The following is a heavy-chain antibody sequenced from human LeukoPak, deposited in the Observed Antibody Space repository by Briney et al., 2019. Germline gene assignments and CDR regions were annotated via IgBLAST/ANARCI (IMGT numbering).Heavy chain of an antibody. CDR1: GGSISSGGYS. J-gene: IGHJ6*02. CDR2: INHSGST. CDR3: ARGITMVRGVIIRTPCYYGMDV. D-gene: IGHD3-10*01. Sequence: RTSQTLSLTCAVSGGSISSGGYSWSWIRQPPGKGLEWIGEINHSGSTNYNPSLKSRVTISVDTSKNQFSLKLSSVTAADTAVYYCARGITMVRGVIIRTPCYYGMDVWGQGTTVTVSS. V-gene: IGHV4-30-2*01.